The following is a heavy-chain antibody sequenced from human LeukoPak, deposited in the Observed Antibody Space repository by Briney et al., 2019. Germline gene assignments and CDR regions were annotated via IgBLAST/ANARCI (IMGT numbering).Heavy chain of an antibody. V-gene: IGHV4-4*02. Sequence: SGTLSLTCAVSGGSISSSNWWSWVRQPPGKGLEWIGEINHSGSTNYNPSLKSRVTISVDTSKNQFSLKLSSVTAADTAVYYCARGALQLQKGHFDYWGQGTLVTVSS. J-gene: IGHJ4*02. CDR2: INHSGST. CDR1: GGSISSSNW. D-gene: IGHD1-7*01. CDR3: ARGALQLQKGHFDY.